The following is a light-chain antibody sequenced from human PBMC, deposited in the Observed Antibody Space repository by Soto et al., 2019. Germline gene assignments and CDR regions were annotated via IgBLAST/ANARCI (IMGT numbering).Light chain of an antibody. CDR3: QQSYITPRT. CDR2: VAS. CDR1: QSISSF. J-gene: IGKJ1*01. Sequence: DIQMTQSPSSLSASVGDRVTITCRASQSISSFLNWYQQKAGKAPKLLIYVASSLQGGVPPRFSGSGSGTDLTLTISSLQPEDFATYYCQQSYITPRTFGQGTKVEIK. V-gene: IGKV1-39*01.